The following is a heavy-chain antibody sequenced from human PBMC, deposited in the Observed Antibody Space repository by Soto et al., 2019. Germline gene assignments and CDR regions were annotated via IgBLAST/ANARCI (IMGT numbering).Heavy chain of an antibody. CDR3: AILVVAATDDAFDI. Sequence: SETLSLTCAVYGGSFSGYYWSWIRQPPGKGLEWIGEINHSGSTNYNPSLKSRVTISVDTSKNQFSLKLSSVTAADTAVYYCAILVVAATDDAFDIWGEGIMVTVPS. CDR1: GGSFSGYY. V-gene: IGHV4-34*01. D-gene: IGHD2-15*01. CDR2: INHSGST. J-gene: IGHJ3*02.